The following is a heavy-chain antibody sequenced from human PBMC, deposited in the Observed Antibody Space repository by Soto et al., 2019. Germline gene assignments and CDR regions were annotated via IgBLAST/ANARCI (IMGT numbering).Heavy chain of an antibody. V-gene: IGHV3-23*01. CDR1: GFTFSSYA. Sequence: EVQLLESGGGLVQPGGSLRLSCAASGFTFSSYAMSWVRQAPGKGLEWVSAISGSGGSTYYADSVKGRFTISRDNSKNTRYLQMNSLRAEDTAVYYCAKAMTTVRTNVKYYYYYYGMDVWGQGTTVTVSS. CDR3: AKAMTTVRTNVKYYYYYYGMDV. D-gene: IGHD4-17*01. CDR2: ISGSGGST. J-gene: IGHJ6*02.